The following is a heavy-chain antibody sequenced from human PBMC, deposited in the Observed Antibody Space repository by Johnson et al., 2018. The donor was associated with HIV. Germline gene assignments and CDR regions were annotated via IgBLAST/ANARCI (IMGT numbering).Heavy chain of an antibody. D-gene: IGHD6-6*01. CDR2: IWYDGSNK. Sequence: QVQLVESGGGVVQPGGSLRLSCAASGFTFSSYGMHWVRQAPGKGLEWVAVIWYDGSNKYFGDSVEGRFDISRENSKNSHYLHMNSLRPEDTAIYYCVREGYSSSSDAFDIWGQGTMVTVSS. CDR1: GFTFSSYG. V-gene: IGHV3-33*01. CDR3: VREGYSSSSDAFDI. J-gene: IGHJ3*02.